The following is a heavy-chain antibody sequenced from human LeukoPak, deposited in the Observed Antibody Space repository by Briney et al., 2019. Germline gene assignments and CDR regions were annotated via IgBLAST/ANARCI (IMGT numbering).Heavy chain of an antibody. Sequence: SGPTLVNPTQTLTLTCTFSGFSLSTSGVGVGWIRQPPGKALEWLALIYWSDDKRYSPSLESRLTITRDTSKNQVVLTMTNMDPVDTGASYCAHVHCDGSGSYYNWPCYFDYWGQGTLVTVS. V-gene: IGHV2-5*01. D-gene: IGHD3-10*01. CDR2: IYWSDDK. CDR1: GFSLSTSGVG. J-gene: IGHJ4*02. CDR3: AHVHCDGSGSYYNWPCYFDY.